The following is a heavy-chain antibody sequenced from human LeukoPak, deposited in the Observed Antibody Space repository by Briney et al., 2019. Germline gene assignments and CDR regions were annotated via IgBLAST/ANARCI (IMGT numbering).Heavy chain of an antibody. V-gene: IGHV1-2*06. J-gene: IGHJ4*02. CDR1: GYTFTGYY. CDR3: ARGDREYYYDSSGYPGFDY. CDR2: INHHSGGT. D-gene: IGHD3-22*01. Sequence: ASVKVSCKASGYTFTGYYMHWVRQAPGQGREWMGRINHHSGGTNYAPKFQGGVTMTRDTSISTAYMELSRLRSDDTAVYYCARGDREYYYDSSGYPGFDYWGQGTLVTVSS.